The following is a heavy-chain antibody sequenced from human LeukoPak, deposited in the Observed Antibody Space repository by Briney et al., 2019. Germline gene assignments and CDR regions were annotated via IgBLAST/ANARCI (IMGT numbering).Heavy chain of an antibody. CDR1: GFTFSSYE. V-gene: IGHV3-48*03. CDR2: LSSSASNT. D-gene: IGHD4-17*01. Sequence: GGSLRLSCAASGFTFSSYEMNWVRQAPGKGLQWVSYLSSSASNTEYADSVKGLFTICRDNAKNSLYLQMNSLSPEDTAVYYCAREDYADSFDYWGQGTLVTVSS. CDR3: AREDYADSFDY. J-gene: IGHJ4*02.